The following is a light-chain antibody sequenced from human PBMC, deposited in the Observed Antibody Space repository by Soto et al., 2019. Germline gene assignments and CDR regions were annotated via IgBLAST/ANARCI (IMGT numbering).Light chain of an antibody. CDR3: QTWGSGIVV. CDR1: SGHSSYA. V-gene: IGLV4-69*01. J-gene: IGLJ2*01. CDR2: LNSDGSH. Sequence: QPVLTQSPSASASLGASVKLTCTLSSGHSSYAIAWHQQQPQKGPRYLINLNSDGSHSKGDGIPDRFSGSSSGAERYLIISSLQSEDEADYYCQTWGSGIVVFGGGTKVTVL.